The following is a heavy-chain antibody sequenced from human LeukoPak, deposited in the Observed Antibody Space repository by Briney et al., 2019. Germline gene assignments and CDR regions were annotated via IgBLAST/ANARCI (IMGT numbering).Heavy chain of an antibody. J-gene: IGHJ4*02. V-gene: IGHV4-39*07. CDR3: ARAAVVVVPGDAERHTSLLDF. CDR1: GGSISSSSYY. CDR2: IYYRGVT. D-gene: IGHD2-15*01. Sequence: SETLSLTCNVSGGSISSSSYYWGWIRQSSGKGLEWIGTIYYRGVTHYNPSLKSRVTISVDTSKKHFSLRVTSVTAADTAVYFCARAAVVVVPGDAERHTSLLDFWGQGLLVTVSS.